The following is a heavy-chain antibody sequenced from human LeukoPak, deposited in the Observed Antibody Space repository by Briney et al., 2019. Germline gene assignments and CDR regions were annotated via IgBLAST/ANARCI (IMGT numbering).Heavy chain of an antibody. J-gene: IGHJ4*02. CDR2: IYYSGST. V-gene: IGHV4-59*01. Sequence: SETLSLTCTVSGGSISSYYWSWIRQPPGKGLEWLGYIYYSGSTNYKPSLKSRVTISVDTSKNQFSLKLSSVTAADTAVYYCARARIAVAEPFDYWGQGTQVTVSS. CDR3: ARARIAVAEPFDY. D-gene: IGHD6-19*01. CDR1: GGSISSYY.